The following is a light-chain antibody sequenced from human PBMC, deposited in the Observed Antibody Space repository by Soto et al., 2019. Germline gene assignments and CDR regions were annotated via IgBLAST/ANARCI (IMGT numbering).Light chain of an antibody. CDR3: PQYGSSLWT. CDR2: GAS. V-gene: IGKV3-20*01. CDR1: QSISAT. J-gene: IGKJ1*01. Sequence: VGMTQSPATLSVSPGGRATLSCRASQSISATLAWYQQKPGQAPRLLIYGASSRATGIPDRFSGSGSGTDFTLTISRLEPEDFAVYYCPQYGSSLWTFGQGTKVDI.